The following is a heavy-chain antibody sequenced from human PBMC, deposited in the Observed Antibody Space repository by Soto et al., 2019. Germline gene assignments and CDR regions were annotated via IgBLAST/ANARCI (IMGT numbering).Heavy chain of an antibody. CDR3: ARMGLIAAAGTTYYYYGMDV. D-gene: IGHD6-13*01. Sequence: ASVKVSCKASGYTFTSYGISWVRQAPGQGLEWMGWISAYNGNTNYAQKLQGRVTMTTDTSTSTAYMELRSLRSDDTAVYYCARMGLIAAAGTTYYYYGMDVWGQGTTVTVS. CDR2: ISAYNGNT. V-gene: IGHV1-18*01. J-gene: IGHJ6*02. CDR1: GYTFTSYG.